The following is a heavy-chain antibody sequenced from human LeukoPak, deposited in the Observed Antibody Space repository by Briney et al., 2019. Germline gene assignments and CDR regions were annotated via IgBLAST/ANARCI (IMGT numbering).Heavy chain of an antibody. Sequence: PSXTLSLTCTVSGGSISSYYWSWIRQPAGKGLEWIGRIYTSGSTNYHPSLKIRVTMSVDTSKNHFSLKLSSVTAADTAVYYCARDRRGRTYYFDYWGQGTLVTVSS. CDR1: GGSISSYY. CDR2: IYTSGST. J-gene: IGHJ4*02. V-gene: IGHV4-4*07. CDR3: ARDRRGRTYYFDY.